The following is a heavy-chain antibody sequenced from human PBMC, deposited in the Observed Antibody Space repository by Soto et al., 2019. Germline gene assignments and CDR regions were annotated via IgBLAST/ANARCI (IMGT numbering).Heavy chain of an antibody. V-gene: IGHV3-30*18. CDR3: AKGYGGNSGYYYYYGMDV. CDR2: ISDDGSNK. Sequence: GGSLRLSCAASGFTFSSYGMHWVRQAPGKGLEWVAAISDDGSNKYYADSVKGRFTISRDNSKNTLYLQMNSLRAEDTAVYYCAKGYGGNSGYYYYYGMDVWGQGTTVTVSS. D-gene: IGHD2-21*02. CDR1: GFTFSSYG. J-gene: IGHJ6*02.